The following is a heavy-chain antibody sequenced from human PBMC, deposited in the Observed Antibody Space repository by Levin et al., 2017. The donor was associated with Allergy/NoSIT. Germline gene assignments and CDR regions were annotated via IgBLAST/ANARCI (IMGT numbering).Heavy chain of an antibody. Sequence: GESLKISCKASGYTFNGNYMHWVRQAPGQGLEWMGWINLNSGATNYAQKFQGRVTMTRDTSISTAYMELSSLRSDDTAVYYCARDVAVAGAMFDYWGQGILVTVSS. V-gene: IGHV1-2*02. CDR3: ARDVAVAGAMFDY. J-gene: IGHJ4*02. CDR1: GYTFNGNY. D-gene: IGHD6-19*01. CDR2: INLNSGAT.